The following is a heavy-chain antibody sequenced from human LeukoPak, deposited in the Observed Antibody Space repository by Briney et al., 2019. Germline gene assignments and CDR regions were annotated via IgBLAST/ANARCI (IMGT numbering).Heavy chain of an antibody. CDR3: ARDRRTMVRGLGSNWFDP. J-gene: IGHJ5*02. V-gene: IGHV1-46*01. Sequence: ASVKVSCKASGYTFTSYYMHWVRQAPGQGLEWMGIINPSGGSTSYAQKFQGRVTMTRDTSISTAYMELSRLRSDDTAVYYCARDRRTMVRGLGSNWFDPWGQGTLVTVSS. CDR2: INPSGGST. D-gene: IGHD3-10*01. CDR1: GYTFTSYY.